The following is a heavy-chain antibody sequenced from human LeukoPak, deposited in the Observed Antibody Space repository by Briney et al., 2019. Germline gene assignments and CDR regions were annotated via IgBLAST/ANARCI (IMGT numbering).Heavy chain of an antibody. CDR1: GFTFTNYY. CDR3: ARDTVGVTDY. Sequence: GGSLRLSCSASGFTFTNYYLNWVRQAPGKGLEWVSSISGGYSYINYAASVKGRFTISRDSAQNSLFLQMDSLRAEDTAVYYCARDTVGVTDYWGQGTLVTVSS. J-gene: IGHJ4*02. CDR2: ISGGYSYI. V-gene: IGHV3-21*06. D-gene: IGHD1-26*01.